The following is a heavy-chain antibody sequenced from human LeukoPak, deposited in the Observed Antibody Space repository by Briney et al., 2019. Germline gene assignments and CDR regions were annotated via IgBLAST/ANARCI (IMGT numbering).Heavy chain of an antibody. Sequence: PSETLSLTCTVSGGSISSGDYYWSWIRQPPGKALERIGYIYYSGSTYYNPSLKSRVTISVDTSKNQFSLKLSSVTAADTAVYYCARGSIAAAGTLGNWGQGTLVTVSS. J-gene: IGHJ4*02. V-gene: IGHV4-30-4*01. CDR1: GGSISSGDYY. CDR3: ARGSIAAAGTLGN. D-gene: IGHD6-13*01. CDR2: IYYSGST.